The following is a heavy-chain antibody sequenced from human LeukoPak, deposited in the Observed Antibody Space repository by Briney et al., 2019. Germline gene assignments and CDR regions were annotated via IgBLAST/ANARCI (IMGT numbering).Heavy chain of an antibody. V-gene: IGHV3-49*03. CDR1: GFTFGDYA. D-gene: IGHD2-15*01. Sequence: GGSLRLSCAASGFTFGDYAMSWFRQAPGEGLEWVGFIRSKAHGGTTEYAASVKGRFTISRDDSKSIAYLQMDSLKTEDTAVYYCTRAGRYCSGGSCYSFYWGQGTLVTVSS. CDR3: TRAGRYCSGGSCYSFY. J-gene: IGHJ4*02. CDR2: IRSKAHGGTT.